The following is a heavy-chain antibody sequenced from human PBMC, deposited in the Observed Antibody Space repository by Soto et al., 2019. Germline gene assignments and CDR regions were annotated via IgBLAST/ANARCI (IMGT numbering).Heavy chain of an antibody. CDR1: GFTFSSYW. V-gene: IGHV3-7*03. CDR2: IKQDGSEK. D-gene: IGHD1-26*01. J-gene: IGHJ6*02. Sequence: GGSLRLSCAASGFTFSSYWMTWVRQAPGKGLEWVANIKQDGSEKYYVDSVKGRFTISRDNAKDSLYLQMNSLRAEDTAVYYCARGSREGFYYYYYGMDVWGQGTTVTVSS. CDR3: ARGSREGFYYYYYGMDV.